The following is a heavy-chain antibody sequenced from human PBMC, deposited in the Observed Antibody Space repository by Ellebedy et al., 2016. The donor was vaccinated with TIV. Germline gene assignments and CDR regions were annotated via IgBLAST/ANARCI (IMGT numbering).Heavy chain of an antibody. CDR3: ANSPPLAFGVNSLDV. D-gene: IGHD4-23*01. V-gene: IGHV3-53*01. J-gene: IGHJ6*02. CDR1: GFAVSRND. Sequence: LSLTCAASGFAVSRNDMSWVRQAPGKGLEWVSILYRGGSTYYADSVKGRFSISRDNSKNTLNLQMNSLRAEDTAVYYCANSPPLAFGVNSLDVWGQGTTVTVSS. CDR2: LYRGGST.